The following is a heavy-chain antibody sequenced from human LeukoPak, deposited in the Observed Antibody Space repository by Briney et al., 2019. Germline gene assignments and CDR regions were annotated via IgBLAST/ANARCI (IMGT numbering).Heavy chain of an antibody. CDR2: IKWNSGNI. CDR1: GFTFNDYA. J-gene: IGHJ3*02. CDR3: VKGGFLEWLTPPYDAFDI. D-gene: IGHD3-3*01. V-gene: IGHV3-9*01. Sequence: GRSLRLSCAASGFTFNDYAMHWVRQVPGKGLEWVSGIKWNSGNIGYADSVKGRFTISRDNAKNSLYLQMNSLRAEDTALYYCVKGGFLEWLTPPYDAFDIWGHGTMVTVSS.